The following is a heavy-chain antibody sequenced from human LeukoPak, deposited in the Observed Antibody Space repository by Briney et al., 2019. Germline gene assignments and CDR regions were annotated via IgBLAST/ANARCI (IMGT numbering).Heavy chain of an antibody. Sequence: SETLSLTCTVSGYSISSGFYWAWIRQPPGKGLEWIGYFSYTGSTNYNPSLRSRVTLSVDTSKNQFSLKLSSVTAADTAVYYCARVPARRVVTTPTYFDLWGQGTLVTVSS. CDR3: ARVPARRVVTTPTYFDL. D-gene: IGHD2-21*02. CDR1: GYSISSGFY. CDR2: FSYTGST. V-gene: IGHV4-61*01. J-gene: IGHJ4*02.